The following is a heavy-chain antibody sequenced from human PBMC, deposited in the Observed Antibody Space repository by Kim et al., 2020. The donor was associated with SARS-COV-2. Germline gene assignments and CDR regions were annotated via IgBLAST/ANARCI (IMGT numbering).Heavy chain of an antibody. CDR2: ISYDGSNK. CDR1: GFTFSSYG. Sequence: GGSLRLSCAASGFTFSSYGMHWVRQAPGKGLEWVAVISYDGSNKYYADSVKGRFTISRDNSKNTLYLQMNSLRAEDTAVYYCAKDGSGYYGGYFDYWGQGTLVTVSS. J-gene: IGHJ4*02. D-gene: IGHD3-22*01. V-gene: IGHV3-30*18. CDR3: AKDGSGYYGGYFDY.